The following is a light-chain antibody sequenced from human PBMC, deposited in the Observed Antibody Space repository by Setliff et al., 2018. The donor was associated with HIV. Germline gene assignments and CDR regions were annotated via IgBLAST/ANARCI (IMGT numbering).Light chain of an antibody. J-gene: IGLJ3*02. CDR2: DVT. V-gene: IGLV2-23*02. CDR3: CSYAGSDTWV. Sequence: QSALTQPASVSGSPGQSITISCSGSSSDVGDYKSVSWYQHHPGEVPKLLIYDVTKRPSGVSNRFSASKSGNTASLTISGLQAEDEADYYCCSYAGSDTWVFGGGTKVTVL. CDR1: SSDVGDYKS.